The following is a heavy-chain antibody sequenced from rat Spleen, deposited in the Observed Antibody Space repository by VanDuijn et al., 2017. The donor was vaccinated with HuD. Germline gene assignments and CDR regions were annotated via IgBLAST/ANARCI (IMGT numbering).Heavy chain of an antibody. J-gene: IGHJ2*01. CDR3: ARFGYYDGSYYLYFDY. Sequence: QVQLKESGPGLVQPSQTLSLTCTVSGFSLTSYTVSWVRQPPGKGLEWIAAISSGGSTYYNSALKSRLRISRDTSKSQVFLKMNSLQTEDTAMYFCARFGYYDGSYYLYFDYWGQGVMVTVSS. CDR1: GFSLTSYT. D-gene: IGHD1-12*02. V-gene: IGHV2-6*01. CDR2: ISSGGST.